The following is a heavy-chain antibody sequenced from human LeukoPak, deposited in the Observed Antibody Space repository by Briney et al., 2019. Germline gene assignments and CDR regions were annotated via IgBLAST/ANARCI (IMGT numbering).Heavy chain of an antibody. CDR1: GGSISSGGYY. CDR3: ARVDYYDISFDY. CDR2: IYYSGST. Sequence: PSETLSLTCTVPGGSISSGGYYWSWIRRHPGKGLEWIGYIYYSGSTYYNPSLKSRVTISVDTSKNQFSLKLSSVTAADTAVYYCARVDYYDISFDYWGQGTLVTVSS. V-gene: IGHV4-31*03. J-gene: IGHJ4*02. D-gene: IGHD3-22*01.